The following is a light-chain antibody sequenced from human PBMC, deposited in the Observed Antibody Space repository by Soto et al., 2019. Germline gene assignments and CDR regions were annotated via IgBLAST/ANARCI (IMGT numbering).Light chain of an antibody. J-gene: IGLJ1*01. CDR2: EVS. V-gene: IGLV2-8*01. CDR1: RSDVGGYNY. Sequence: QSALTQPPSASGSPGKSVTISCTGTRSDVGGYNYVSWYQQHPGKAPKLMIYEVSKRPSGVPDRFSGSKSGNTASLTVSGLQAEDEADYYCRSYAGSNNYVFGTGTKLTVL. CDR3: RSYAGSNNYV.